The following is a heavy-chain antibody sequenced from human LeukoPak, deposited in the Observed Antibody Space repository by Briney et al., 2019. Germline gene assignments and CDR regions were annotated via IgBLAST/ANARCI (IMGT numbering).Heavy chain of an antibody. Sequence: PGGSLRLSCAASGFTFSSYAMHWVRQAPGKGLEWVAVISYDGSNKYYADSVKGRFTISRDNSKNTLYLQMNSLRAEDTAIYYCEKVDGYSYGYFDYWGQGTLVTVSS. CDR2: ISYDGSNK. V-gene: IGHV3-30-3*01. CDR1: GFTFSSYA. CDR3: EKVDGYSYGYFDY. J-gene: IGHJ4*02. D-gene: IGHD5-18*01.